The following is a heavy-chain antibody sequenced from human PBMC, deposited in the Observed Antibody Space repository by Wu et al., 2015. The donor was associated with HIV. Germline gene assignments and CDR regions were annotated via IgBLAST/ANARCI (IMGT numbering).Heavy chain of an antibody. CDR1: GGTFSSNV. D-gene: IGHD6-13*01. Sequence: QVQLVQSGAEVKKPGSSVKVSCKSSGGTFSSNVITWVRQAPGQGLEWMGGIIPSFVTAHYAQKFQGRVTITTDESTRTAYMELSSLRSEDAAVYYCARDAGIAAAGKGYYMDVWGKGTTVTVSS. J-gene: IGHJ6*04. CDR2: IIPSFVTA. V-gene: IGHV1-69*05. CDR3: ARDAGIAAAGKGYYMDV.